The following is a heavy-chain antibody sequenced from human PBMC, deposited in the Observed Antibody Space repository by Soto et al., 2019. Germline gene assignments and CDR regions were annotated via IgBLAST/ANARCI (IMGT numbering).Heavy chain of an antibody. CDR1: GFTFSSYS. J-gene: IGHJ4*02. CDR2: ISSSSSYI. D-gene: IGHD5-12*01. CDR3: ARVGDGYNYGWDFDY. V-gene: IGHV3-21*01. Sequence: GGSLRLSCAASGFTFSSYSMNWVRQAPGKGLEWVSSISSSSSYIYYADSVKGRFTISRDNAKNSLYLQMNGLRAEDTAVYYCARVGDGYNYGWDFDYWGQGTLVTVSS.